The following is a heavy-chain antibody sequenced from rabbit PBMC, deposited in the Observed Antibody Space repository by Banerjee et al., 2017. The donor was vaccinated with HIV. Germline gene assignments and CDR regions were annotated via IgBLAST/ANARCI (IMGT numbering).Heavy chain of an antibody. CDR1: GFSFSWYH. CDR3: ARDAGYAGSNS. Sequence: QEQLEESGGDLVKPEGSLTLTCTASGFSFSWYHTCWVRQAPGKGLEWIGCITTGSGSTYYANWAKGRFTISKTSSTTVTLQMTSLTAADTATYFCARDAGYAGSNSWGPGTLVTVS. J-gene: IGHJ4*01. V-gene: IGHV1S45*01. D-gene: IGHD4-2*01. CDR2: ITTGSGST.